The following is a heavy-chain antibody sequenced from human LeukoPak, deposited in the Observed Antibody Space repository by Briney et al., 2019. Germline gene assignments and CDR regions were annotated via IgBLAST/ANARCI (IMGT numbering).Heavy chain of an antibody. V-gene: IGHV3-30*19. Sequence: GGSLRLSCAASGFTFSSYGMHWVRQAPGKGLEWVAVIWYDGSNKYYADSVKGRFTISRDNSKNTLYLQMNSLRAEDTAVYYCARVRYYYDSSGYSFDYWGQGTLVTVSS. CDR1: GFTFSSYG. J-gene: IGHJ4*02. D-gene: IGHD3-22*01. CDR3: ARVRYYYDSSGYSFDY. CDR2: IWYDGSNK.